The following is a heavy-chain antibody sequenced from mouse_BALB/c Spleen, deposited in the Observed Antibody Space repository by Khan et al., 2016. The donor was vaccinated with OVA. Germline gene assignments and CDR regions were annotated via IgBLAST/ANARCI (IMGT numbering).Heavy chain of an antibody. CDR2: ISSGGDYT. J-gene: IGHJ3*01. D-gene: IGHD4-1*01. CDR3: ADHLTGSFAY. CDR1: GFTFSSYS. V-gene: IGHV5-6*01. Sequence: DVQLVESGGDLVKPGGSLKLSCAASGFTFSSYSMSWVRQTPDKRLEWVASISSGGDYTYYPDRLKGRFTISRDNAKNTLYLQMSDLKSEDTAMYYCADHLTGSFAYWGQGTLVTVSA.